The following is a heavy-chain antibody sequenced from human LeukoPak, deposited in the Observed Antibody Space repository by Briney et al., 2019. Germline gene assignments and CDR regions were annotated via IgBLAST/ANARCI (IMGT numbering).Heavy chain of an antibody. D-gene: IGHD1-26*01. CDR3: ARDVKVGATKPKNLFDP. CDR1: GGSISSRS. J-gene: IGHJ5*02. CDR2: ISSSSSYI. Sequence: ETLSLTCTVSGGSISSRSYYWGWIRQPPGKGLEWVSSISSSSSYIYYADSVKGRFTISRDNAKNSLYLQMNSLRAEDTAVYYCARDVKVGATKPKNLFDPWGQGTLVTVSS. V-gene: IGHV3-21*01.